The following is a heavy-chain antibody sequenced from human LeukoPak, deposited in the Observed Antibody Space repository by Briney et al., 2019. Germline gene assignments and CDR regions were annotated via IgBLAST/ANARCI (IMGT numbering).Heavy chain of an antibody. J-gene: IGHJ4*02. Sequence: GESLKISCKGSGYTFTSYWIGWVRQMPGKGLEWMGIIYPGDSNIRYSPSFEGQATISADKSISTAYLQWSSLKASDTAMYYCATTEGPFGNYFDYWGQGTLVTVSS. D-gene: IGHD3-3*01. CDR1: GYTFTSYW. V-gene: IGHV5-51*01. CDR2: IYPGDSNI. CDR3: ATTEGPFGNYFDY.